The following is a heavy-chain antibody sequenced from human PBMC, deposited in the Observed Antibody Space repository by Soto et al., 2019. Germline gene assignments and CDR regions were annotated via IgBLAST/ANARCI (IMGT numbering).Heavy chain of an antibody. V-gene: IGHV4-30-4*01. CDR2: ISYSGTT. J-gene: IGHJ6*02. Sequence: SETLSLTCTVSGDSISSNNNYWSWIRQPPGEGLEWIGFISYSGTTSYSPSLKSRVAISLDTSKNQFSLKLSSVTAADTAVYYCARELRFGEDYYGMDVWGQGTTVTVSS. CDR1: GDSISSNNNY. CDR3: ARELRFGEDYYGMDV. D-gene: IGHD3-10*01.